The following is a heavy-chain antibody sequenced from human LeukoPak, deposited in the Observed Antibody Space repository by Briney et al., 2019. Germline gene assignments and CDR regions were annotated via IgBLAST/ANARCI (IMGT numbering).Heavy chain of an antibody. Sequence: GGSLRLSXAASGFTFSSYWMHWVRQAPGKGLVWVSRINSDGSSTSYADSVKGRFTISRDNAKNTLYLQMNSLRAEDTAVYYCAREVKAGHLDYWGQGTLVTVSS. CDR1: GFTFSSYW. D-gene: IGHD6-19*01. J-gene: IGHJ4*02. V-gene: IGHV3-74*01. CDR3: AREVKAGHLDY. CDR2: INSDGSST.